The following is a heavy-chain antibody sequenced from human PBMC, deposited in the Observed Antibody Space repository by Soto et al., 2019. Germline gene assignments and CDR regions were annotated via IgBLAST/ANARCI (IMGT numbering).Heavy chain of an antibody. CDR2: IYYSGRA. V-gene: IGHV4-39*01. J-gene: IGHJ4*02. CDR1: DDSISSSRYY. Sequence: QLQLQESGPGLVKPSETLSLTCTVSDDSISSSRYYWGWIRQPPGKGLEWIGSIYYSGRASYNPSHTGRVTISVDTSKKQCSLKLSSVTAADTAVYYCATPSTYYYGSGSYYGPFEYWGQGTLVTVSS. CDR3: ATPSTYYYGSGSYYGPFEY. D-gene: IGHD3-10*01.